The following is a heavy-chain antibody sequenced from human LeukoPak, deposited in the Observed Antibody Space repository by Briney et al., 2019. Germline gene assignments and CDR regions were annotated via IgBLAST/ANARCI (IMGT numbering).Heavy chain of an antibody. J-gene: IGHJ5*02. V-gene: IGHV4-30-2*01. D-gene: IGHD7-27*01. CDR3: ARESASWGNNWFDP. CDR1: GGSISSGGYS. CDR2: IYHSGST. Sequence: PSETLSLTCAVSGGSISSGGYSWSWIRQPPGKGLGWLGYIYHSGSTYYNPSLKSRVTISVDRSKNQFSLKLSSVTAADTAVYYCARESASWGNNWFDPWGQGTLVTVSS.